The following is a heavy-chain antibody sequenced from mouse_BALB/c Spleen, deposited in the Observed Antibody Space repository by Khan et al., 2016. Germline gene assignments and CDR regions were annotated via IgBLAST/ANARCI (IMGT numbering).Heavy chain of an antibody. CDR1: GYVFSSYW. CDR3: ARGTPLAD. V-gene: IGHV1-80*01. D-gene: IGHD2-14*01. J-gene: IGHJ3*01. CDR2: IYPGDGDT. Sequence: VELVESGAELVRPGSSVKLSCKASGYVFSSYWMNWVKQRPGQGLEWIGQIYPGDGDTYYTGKFKGKVTLTADNSSSTAYMQLSSLTSEDSAVYFCARGTPLADWGQGTLVTVSA.